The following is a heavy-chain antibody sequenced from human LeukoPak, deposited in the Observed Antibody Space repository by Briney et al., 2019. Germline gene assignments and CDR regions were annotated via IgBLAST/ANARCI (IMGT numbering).Heavy chain of an antibody. CDR1: GGSISSYY. Sequence: SETLSLTCTVSGGSISSYYWSWIRQPPGKGLEWIGYIYYSGSTYYNPSLRSRVTISVDTSKNQFSLKLSSVTAADTAVYYCARDKYGVSDYWGQGTLVTVSS. D-gene: IGHD6-13*01. CDR2: IYYSGST. CDR3: ARDKYGVSDY. V-gene: IGHV4-59*01. J-gene: IGHJ4*02.